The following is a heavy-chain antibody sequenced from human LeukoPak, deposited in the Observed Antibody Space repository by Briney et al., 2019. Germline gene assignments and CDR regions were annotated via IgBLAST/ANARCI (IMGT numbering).Heavy chain of an antibody. CDR1: GGSISSGDSY. Sequence: PSETLSLTCTVSGGSISSGDSYWTWIRQPPGKGLEWIGNIYYSGSTYYNPSLKSRVIISVDTSKNQFSVKLSSVTAADTALYYCARHNNYDYIWGSYRPTGGFDYWGQGTLVTVSS. D-gene: IGHD3-16*02. CDR2: IYYSGST. J-gene: IGHJ4*02. CDR3: ARHNNYDYIWGSYRPTGGFDY. V-gene: IGHV4-30-4*01.